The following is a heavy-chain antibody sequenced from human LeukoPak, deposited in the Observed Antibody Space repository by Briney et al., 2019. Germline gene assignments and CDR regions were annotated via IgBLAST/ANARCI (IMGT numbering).Heavy chain of an antibody. J-gene: IGHJ4*02. CDR2: INPNSGGT. Sequence: ASVKVSCKASGYTFTGYYMHWVRQAPGQGLEWMGWINPNSGGTNYAQKFQGRVTMTRDTSISTAYMGLSRLRSDDTAVYYCARVDIVATITFDYWGQGTLVTVSS. V-gene: IGHV1-2*02. D-gene: IGHD5-12*01. CDR3: ARVDIVATITFDY. CDR1: GYTFTGYY.